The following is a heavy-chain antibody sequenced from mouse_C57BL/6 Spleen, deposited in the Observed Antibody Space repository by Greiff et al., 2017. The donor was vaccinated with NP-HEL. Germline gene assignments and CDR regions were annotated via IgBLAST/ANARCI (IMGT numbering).Heavy chain of an antibody. D-gene: IGHD1-1*01. CDR2: INPSTGGT. CDR3: ARSYYYGSSCYAMDY. CDR1: GYSFTGYY. Sequence: EVKLVESGPELVKPGASVKISCKASGYSFTGYYMNWVKQSPEKSLEWIGEINPSTGGTTYNQKFKAKATLTVAKSSSTAYMQLKSLTTEDSAVYYCARSYYYGSSCYAMDYWGQGTSVTVSS. V-gene: IGHV1-42*01. J-gene: IGHJ4*01.